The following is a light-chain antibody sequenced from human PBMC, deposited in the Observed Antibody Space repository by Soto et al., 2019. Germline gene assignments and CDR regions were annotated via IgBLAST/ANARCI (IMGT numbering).Light chain of an antibody. J-gene: IGKJ5*01. CDR1: HSVSSSY. Sequence: EIVLTQSPGTLSLSPGERATLSCRASHSVSSSYLAWYQQKPGQAPRLLIYGASSRATGIPDRFSGSGYGTDVTLTISRLEPEDFAVYYCQQYGSSPPITFGQGTRLEIK. CDR3: QQYGSSPPIT. V-gene: IGKV3-20*01. CDR2: GAS.